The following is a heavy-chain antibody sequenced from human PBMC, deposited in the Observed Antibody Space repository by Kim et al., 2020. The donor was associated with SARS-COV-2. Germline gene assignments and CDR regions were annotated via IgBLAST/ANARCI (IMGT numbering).Heavy chain of an antibody. J-gene: IGHJ2*01. CDR2: INHSGST. Sequence: SETLSLTCAVYGGSFSGYYWSWIRQPPGKGLEWIGEINHSGSTNYNPSLKSRVTISVDTSKNQFSLKLSAVTAADPAVYYCARSRRFLEWLPLDYWYFDL. CDR3: ARSRRFLEWLPLDYWYFDL. V-gene: IGHV4-34*01. CDR1: GGSFSGYY. D-gene: IGHD3-3*01.